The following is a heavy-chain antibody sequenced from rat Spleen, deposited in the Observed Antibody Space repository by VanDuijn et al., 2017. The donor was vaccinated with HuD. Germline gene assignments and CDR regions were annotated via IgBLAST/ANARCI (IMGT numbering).Heavy chain of an antibody. CDR2: ITYDAFST. CDR3: TTGGLPYYFDY. J-gene: IGHJ2*01. D-gene: IGHD1-4*01. CDR1: GFTFSNYD. V-gene: IGHV5-7*01. Sequence: EVQLMESGGGLVQPGRSMKLSCLASGFTFSNYDMAWVSQAPKKGLEWVASITYDAFSTNYRDSVKGRFTISRDNAKSTLYLQMDSLRSEDTATYYCTTGGLPYYFDYWGQGVMVTVSS.